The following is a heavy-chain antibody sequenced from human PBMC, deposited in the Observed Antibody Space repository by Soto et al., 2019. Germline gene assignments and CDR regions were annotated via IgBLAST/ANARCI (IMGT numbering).Heavy chain of an antibody. CDR2: IIPIFGTA. CDR3: ARDKAGRRFGELLGGMDV. V-gene: IGHV1-69*13. Sequence: SVKVSCKASGGTFSSNAISWVRQAPGQGLEWMGGIIPIFGTANYAQKSQGRVTITADESTSTAYMELSSLRSEDTAVYYCARDKAGRRFGELLGGMDVWGQGTTVTVSS. D-gene: IGHD3-10*01. J-gene: IGHJ6*02. CDR1: GGTFSSNA.